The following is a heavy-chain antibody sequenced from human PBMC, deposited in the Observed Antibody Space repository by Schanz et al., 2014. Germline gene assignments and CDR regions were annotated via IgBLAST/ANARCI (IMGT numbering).Heavy chain of an antibody. J-gene: IGHJ6*02. CDR3: AREADYYYGMDV. D-gene: IGHD6-19*01. CDR1: GFTFSDYA. Sequence: EVQLAESGGGLVKPGGSLRLSCAPSGFTFSDYAMNWVRQAPGKGLEWVASISSLGNYIYYADSMKGRFTISRDNAKNSLYLQINSLRPEDTAVFYCAREADYYYGMDVWGQGTLVTVSS. V-gene: IGHV3-21*04. CDR2: ISSLGNYI.